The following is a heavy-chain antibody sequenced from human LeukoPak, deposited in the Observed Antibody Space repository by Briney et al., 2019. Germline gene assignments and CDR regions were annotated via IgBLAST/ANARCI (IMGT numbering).Heavy chain of an antibody. J-gene: IGHJ5*02. CDR3: ARDGCPTTKSGCVGNWFDP. CDR2: MYYTGST. V-gene: IGHV4-59*01. Sequence: SETLSLTCTVSGGSISSYYWSWIQQPPGKGLEWIGYMYYTGSTNYNPSLKSRLTISVDTSKNQFSLRLSSVTAADTAVYYCARDGCPTTKSGCVGNWFDPWGQGTLVTVSS. D-gene: IGHD1-26*01. CDR1: GGSISSYY.